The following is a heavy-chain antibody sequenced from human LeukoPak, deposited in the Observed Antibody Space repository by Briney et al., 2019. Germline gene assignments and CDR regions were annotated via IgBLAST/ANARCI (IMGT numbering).Heavy chain of an antibody. D-gene: IGHD3-22*01. CDR1: GGSFSGYY. J-gene: IGHJ4*02. V-gene: IGHV4-34*01. CDR2: INHSGST. CDR3: ARSRTRGFGAQGSSGYYY. Sequence: SSETLSLTCAVYGGSFSGYYWSWIRQPPGKGLEWIGEINHSGSTNYNPSPKSRVTISVDTSKNQFSLKLSSVTAADTAVYYCARSRTRGFGAQGSSGYYYWGQGTLVTVSS.